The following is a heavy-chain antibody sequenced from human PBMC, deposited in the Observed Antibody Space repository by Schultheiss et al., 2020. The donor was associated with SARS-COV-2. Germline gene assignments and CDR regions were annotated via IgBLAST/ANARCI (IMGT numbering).Heavy chain of an antibody. V-gene: IGHV4-31*03. CDR3: AREKPYNWNDGRFDY. CDR1: GGSISSDSYY. J-gene: IGHJ4*02. CDR2: IYYSGST. Sequence: SQTLSLTCTVSGGSISSDSYYWSWIRQHPGKGLEWIGYIYYSGSTYYNPSLKSRVTMSVDTSKNQFSLKLSSVTAADTAVYYCAREKPYNWNDGRFDYWGQGTLVTVSS. D-gene: IGHD1-1*01.